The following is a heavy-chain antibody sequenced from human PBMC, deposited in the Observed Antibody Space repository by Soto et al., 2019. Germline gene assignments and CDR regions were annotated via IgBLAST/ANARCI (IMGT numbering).Heavy chain of an antibody. V-gene: IGHV3-48*02. CDR1: GFTFSSYS. D-gene: IGHD4-17*01. Sequence: EVQLVESGGGLVQPGGSLRLSCAASGFTFSSYSMNWVRQAPGKGLEWVAYISSSSSTINYADSEKGRFTISRDNAKNSLYLQMNSLRDEDTAVYYWARMHDYGDYGGDFDCWGQVTLVTVSS. CDR2: ISSSSSTI. CDR3: ARMHDYGDYGGDFDC. J-gene: IGHJ4*02.